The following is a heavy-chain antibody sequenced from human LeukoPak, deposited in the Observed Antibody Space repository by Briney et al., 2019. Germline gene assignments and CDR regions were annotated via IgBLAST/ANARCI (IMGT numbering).Heavy chain of an antibody. CDR2: IIPIFGTA. CDR3: ARDRGDSSGYYYDAFDI. D-gene: IGHD3-22*01. V-gene: IGHV1-69*13. Sequence: SVKVSCKASGGTFSSYAISWVRQAPGQGLEWMGGIIPIFGTANYAQKFQGRVTITADESTSTAYMELNSLRSEDTAVYYCARDRGDSSGYYYDAFDIWGQGTMVTVSS. CDR1: GGTFSSYA. J-gene: IGHJ3*02.